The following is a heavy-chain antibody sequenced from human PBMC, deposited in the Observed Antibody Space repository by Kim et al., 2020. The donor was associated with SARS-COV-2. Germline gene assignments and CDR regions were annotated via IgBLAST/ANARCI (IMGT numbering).Heavy chain of an antibody. V-gene: IGHV4-39*01. CDR3: ARQVPQDGYGVYYFDY. D-gene: IGHD5-12*01. CDR2: IYYSGST. Sequence: SETLSLTCTVSGGSISSSSYYWGWIRQPPGKGLEWIGSIYYSGSTYYNPSLKSRVTISVDTSKNQFSLKLSSVTAADTAVYYCARQVPQDGYGVYYFDY. J-gene: IGHJ4*01. CDR1: GGSISSSSYY.